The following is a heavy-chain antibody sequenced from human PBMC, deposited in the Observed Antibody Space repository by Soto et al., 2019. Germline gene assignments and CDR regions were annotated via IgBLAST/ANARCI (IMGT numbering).Heavy chain of an antibody. D-gene: IGHD2-2*01. Sequence: ASVKVSCKASGYTFTSYGISWVRQAPGQGLEWMGWISAYNGNTNYAQKLQGRVTMITDTSTSTAYMELRSLRSDDTAVYYCARPRDIVVVPAANGYDAFDIWGQGTMVTVS. CDR2: ISAYNGNT. CDR1: GYTFTSYG. J-gene: IGHJ3*02. CDR3: ARPRDIVVVPAANGYDAFDI. V-gene: IGHV1-18*01.